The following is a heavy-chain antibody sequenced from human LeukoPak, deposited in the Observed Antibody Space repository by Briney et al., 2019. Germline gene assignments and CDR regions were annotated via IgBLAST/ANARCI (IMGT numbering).Heavy chain of an antibody. J-gene: IGHJ6*02. CDR3: ARDPVFYRNYGMGV. V-gene: IGHV3-30-3*01. CDR2: ISYDGSNK. Sequence: GGSLRLSCAASGFTFSSYAMHWVRQAPGKGLEWVAVISYDGSNKYYADSVKGRFTISRDNSKNTLYLQMNSLRAEDTAVYYCARDPVFYRNYGMGVWGQGTTVTVSS. D-gene: IGHD3-9*01. CDR1: GFTFSSYA.